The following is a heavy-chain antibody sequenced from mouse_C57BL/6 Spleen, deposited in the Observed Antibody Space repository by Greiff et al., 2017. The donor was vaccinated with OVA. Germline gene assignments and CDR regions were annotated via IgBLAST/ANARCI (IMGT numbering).Heavy chain of an antibody. J-gene: IGHJ4*01. CDR3: ARRYGSSCAMDY. D-gene: IGHD1-1*01. Sequence: EVMLVESGGGLVKPGGSLKLSCAASGFTFSDYGMHWVRQAPEKGLEWVAYISSGSSTIYYADTVKGRFTISRDNASNTLFLQMTSLRSEDTAMYYCARRYGSSCAMDYWGQGTTVTVSS. CDR2: ISSGSSTI. CDR1: GFTFSDYG. V-gene: IGHV5-17*01.